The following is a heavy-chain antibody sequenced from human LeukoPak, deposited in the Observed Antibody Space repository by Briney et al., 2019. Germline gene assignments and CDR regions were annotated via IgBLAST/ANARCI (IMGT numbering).Heavy chain of an antibody. CDR2: ISADGTTT. CDR1: GFTFNTYW. J-gene: IGHJ4*02. Sequence: GGSLRLSCVASGFTFNTYWIHWVRQGPGKGLVWVSLISADGTTTTYADSVQGRFTVSRDNAKNTLYLQMNSLRAEDTAVYYCAHISSSWPDYWGQGTLVTVSS. V-gene: IGHV3-74*01. CDR3: AHISSSWPDY. D-gene: IGHD6-13*01.